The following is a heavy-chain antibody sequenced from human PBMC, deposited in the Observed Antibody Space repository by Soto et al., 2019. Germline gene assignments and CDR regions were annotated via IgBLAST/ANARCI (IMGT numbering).Heavy chain of an antibody. CDR3: ARGSIAAAAPGGWFDP. J-gene: IGHJ5*02. Sequence: ASVKVSCKASGGTFSSYAISWVRQAPGQGLEWMGGIIPTFGTANYAQKFQGRVTITADKSTSTAYMELSSLRSEDTAVYYCARGSIAAAAPGGWFDPWGQGTLVTVSS. D-gene: IGHD6-13*01. CDR1: GGTFSSYA. CDR2: IIPTFGTA. V-gene: IGHV1-69*06.